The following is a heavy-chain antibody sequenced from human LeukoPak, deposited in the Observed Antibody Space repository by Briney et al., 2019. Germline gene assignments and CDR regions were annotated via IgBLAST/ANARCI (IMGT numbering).Heavy chain of an antibody. CDR3: ARFGDYDSY. CDR2: ISSSSSYM. J-gene: IGHJ4*02. D-gene: IGHD3-22*01. Sequence: GGSLRLSCVGSGYTFTTYGMNWVRQAPGKGLEWVSSISSSSSYMYYADSVKGRFTISRDNAKNSLYLQMNSLRAEDTAVYYCARFGDYDSYWGQGTLVTVSS. CDR1: GYTFTTYG. V-gene: IGHV3-21*01.